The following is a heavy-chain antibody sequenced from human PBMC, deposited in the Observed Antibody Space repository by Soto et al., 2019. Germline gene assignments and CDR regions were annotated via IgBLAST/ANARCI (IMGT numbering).Heavy chain of an antibody. Sequence: DALYLTCTVSGGSISSNYWTWIRQPAGKGLEGIGYVYNSGSINYNPSLKSRVTIPEDTSKSQSPLKVNSMTAADTAVYYCARYRREAVAGYTPDTWGPGISVPVSS. CDR2: VYNSGSI. D-gene: IGHD6-13*01. J-gene: IGHJ5*02. CDR3: ARYRREAVAGYTPDT. CDR1: GGSISSNY. V-gene: IGHV4-59*07.